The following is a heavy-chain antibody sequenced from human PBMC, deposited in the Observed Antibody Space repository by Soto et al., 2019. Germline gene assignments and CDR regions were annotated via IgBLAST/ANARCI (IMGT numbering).Heavy chain of an antibody. CDR1: GFSLSTSGVG. D-gene: IGHD5-18*01. Sequence: QITLKESGPTLVKPTQTLTLTCTFSGFSLSTSGVGVGWIRQPPGKALEWLALIYWDDDKRYSPSLKSRLTITQDTSKHQVVLTMTNMDPVDTATYYCAHRRPDTAMVTVNWFDPWGQGTLVTVSS. CDR3: AHRRPDTAMVTVNWFDP. V-gene: IGHV2-5*02. CDR2: IYWDDDK. J-gene: IGHJ5*02.